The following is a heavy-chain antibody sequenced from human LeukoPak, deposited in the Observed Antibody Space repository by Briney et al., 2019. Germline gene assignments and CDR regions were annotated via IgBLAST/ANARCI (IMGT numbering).Heavy chain of an antibody. D-gene: IGHD4-23*01. V-gene: IGHV3-53*01. CDR1: GFTVSSNY. J-gene: IGHJ2*01. Sequence: GGSLRLSCAASGFTVSSNYMSWVRQAPGKGLGWVSVISSGGSTYYADSVKGRFTISRDSSKNTLYLQMNSLRDEDTAMYYCARDGMSTVAYWFFDLWGRGTLVTVSS. CDR3: ARDGMSTVAYWFFDL. CDR2: ISSGGST.